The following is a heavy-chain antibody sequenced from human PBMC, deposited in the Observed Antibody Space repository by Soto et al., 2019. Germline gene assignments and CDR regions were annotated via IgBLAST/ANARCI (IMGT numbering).Heavy chain of an antibody. CDR1: SGSISSSNW. J-gene: IGHJ4*02. D-gene: IGHD5-12*01. V-gene: IGHV4-4*02. Sequence: PSATLSLTCAVSSGSISSSNWWSWVRQPPGKGLEWIGEIYHRGSTNYNPSLKSRVTISVDKSKNQFSLKLSSVTAADTAVYYCARKNIVATGFDYWGQGTLVTVSS. CDR2: IYHRGST. CDR3: ARKNIVATGFDY.